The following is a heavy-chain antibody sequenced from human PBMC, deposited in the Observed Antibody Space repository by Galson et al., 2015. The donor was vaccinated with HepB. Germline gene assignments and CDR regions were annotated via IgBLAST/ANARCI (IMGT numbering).Heavy chain of an antibody. D-gene: IGHD3-22*01. CDR3: AREGIRWGYSSYFDY. CDR1: GFTFSSYG. J-gene: IGHJ4*02. CDR2: ISYDGSNK. Sequence: SLRLSCAASGFTFSSYGMHWVRQAPGKGLEWVAAISYDGSNKKYADSVKGRFTISRDNSENTPYLQMNSLRAEDTAVYYCAREGIRWGYSSYFDYWGQGTLVTVSS. V-gene: IGHV3-30*03.